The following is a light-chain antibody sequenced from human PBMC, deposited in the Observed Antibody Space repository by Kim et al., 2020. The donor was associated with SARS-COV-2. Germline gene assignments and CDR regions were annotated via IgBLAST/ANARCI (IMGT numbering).Light chain of an antibody. CDR3: HYRDSRLCHNYL. J-gene: IGLJ1*01. Sequence: GQTVRITRKGSRLRTYPATWYQQTPGQAPVLVVYGKSNLASGIPGRFSGSSSGNTASLTNTGARAEDEAGYYCHYRDSRLCHNYLFGPGTKVTVL. CDR2: GKS. CDR1: RLRTYP. V-gene: IGLV3-19*01.